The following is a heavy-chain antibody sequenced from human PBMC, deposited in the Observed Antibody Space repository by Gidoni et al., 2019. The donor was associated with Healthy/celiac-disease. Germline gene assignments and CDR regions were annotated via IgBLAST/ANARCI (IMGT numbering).Heavy chain of an antibody. Sequence: QLQLQESGSGLVKPSQTLSLTCAVSGGSISSGGYSWSWIRQPPGKGLEWIGYIYHSGSTYYNPSLKSRVTISVDRSKNQFSLKLSSVTAADTAVYYCTTTTMSHYFDYWGQGTLVTVSS. CDR1: GGSISSGGYS. CDR3: TTTTMSHYFDY. CDR2: IYHSGST. J-gene: IGHJ4*02. V-gene: IGHV4-30-2*01. D-gene: IGHD3-10*02.